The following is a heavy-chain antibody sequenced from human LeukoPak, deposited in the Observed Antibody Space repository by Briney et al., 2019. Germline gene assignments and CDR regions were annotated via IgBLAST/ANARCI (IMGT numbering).Heavy chain of an antibody. V-gene: IGHV4-31*03. J-gene: IGHJ4*02. D-gene: IGHD6-13*01. CDR1: GGSISSGGYY. Sequence: SSETLSLTCTVSGGSISSGGYYWSWIRQHPGQGLEWIGYIYYSGSTYYNPSLKSRVTISVDTSKNQFSLKLSSVTAADTAVYYCVNSSSWGIDYWGQGTLVTVSS. CDR3: VNSSSWGIDY. CDR2: IYYSGST.